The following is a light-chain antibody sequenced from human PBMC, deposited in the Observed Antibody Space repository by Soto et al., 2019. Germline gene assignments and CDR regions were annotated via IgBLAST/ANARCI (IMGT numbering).Light chain of an antibody. CDR2: DAS. V-gene: IGKV1-5*01. CDR1: QSISSW. Sequence: DIQMTQSPSTLSASVGDRVTITCRASQSISSWLAWYQQKPGKAPKLLIYDASSLESGVPSRFSGSGSGTEFTLPLSRLPPDDFATSYFQKYNSLGVTFGQGTKVEIK. CDR3: QKYNSLGVT. J-gene: IGKJ1*01.